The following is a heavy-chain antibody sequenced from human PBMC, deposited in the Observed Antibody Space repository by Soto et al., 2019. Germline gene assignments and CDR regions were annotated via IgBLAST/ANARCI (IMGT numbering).Heavy chain of an antibody. V-gene: IGHV3-30*18. CDR2: ISYDGSNK. J-gene: IGHJ6*01. Sequence: GGSLRLSCAASGFTFSSYGMHWVRQAPGKGLEWVAVISYDGSNKYYADSVKGRFTISRDNSKNTLYLQMSSLRAEDTAVYYCVKDGSSGWPYYYGMDVWGQGTKVTVSS. CDR3: VKDGSSGWPYYYGMDV. D-gene: IGHD6-19*01. CDR1: GFTFSSYG.